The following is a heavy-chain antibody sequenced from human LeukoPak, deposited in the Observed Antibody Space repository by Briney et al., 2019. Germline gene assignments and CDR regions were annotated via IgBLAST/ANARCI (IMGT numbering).Heavy chain of an antibody. V-gene: IGHV3-48*01. CDR1: GFTFSSYS. Sequence: GGSLRLSCAASGFTFSSYSMNWVRQAPGKGLEWVSYISSSSSTIYYAGSVKGRFTISRDNAKNSLYLQMNILRAQDTAVYYCARGARAKIDAFDIWGQGTMVTVSS. D-gene: IGHD3-16*01. J-gene: IGHJ3*02. CDR3: ARGARAKIDAFDI. CDR2: ISSSSSTI.